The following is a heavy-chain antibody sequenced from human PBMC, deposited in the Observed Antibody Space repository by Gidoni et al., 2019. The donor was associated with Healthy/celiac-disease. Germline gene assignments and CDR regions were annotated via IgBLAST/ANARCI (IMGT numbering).Heavy chain of an antibody. J-gene: IGHJ6*02. CDR2: IIPIFGTA. CDR3: ARDREGGYDFWSGYKGVYYYGMDV. CDR1: GGTFSSYA. Sequence: QVQLVQSGAEVKKPGSSVKVSCKASGGTFSSYAISWVRQDPGQGREWMGGIIPIFGTANYAQKFQGRVTITADESTSTAYMELSSLRSEDTAVYYCARDREGGYDFWSGYKGVYYYGMDVWGQGTTVTVSS. D-gene: IGHD3-3*01. V-gene: IGHV1-69*01.